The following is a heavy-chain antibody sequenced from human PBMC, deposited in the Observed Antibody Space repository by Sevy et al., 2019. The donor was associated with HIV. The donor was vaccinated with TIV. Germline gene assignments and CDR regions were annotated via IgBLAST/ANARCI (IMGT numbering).Heavy chain of an antibody. CDR2: IKQDGSEK. Sequence: GGSLRLSCAASGFTFSRYWMSWVRQAPGKGLEWVANIKQDGSEKYYVDSVKGRFTISRDNAKKSLFLQMNSLRAEDTAVYYCARERDDSSGFGMDVWGQGTTVTVSS. J-gene: IGHJ6*02. CDR3: ARERDDSSGFGMDV. D-gene: IGHD5-12*01. V-gene: IGHV3-7*01. CDR1: GFTFSRYW.